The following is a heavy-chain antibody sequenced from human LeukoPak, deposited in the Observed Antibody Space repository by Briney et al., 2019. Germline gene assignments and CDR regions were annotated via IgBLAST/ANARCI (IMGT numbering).Heavy chain of an antibody. CDR2: VNLQGST. Sequence: SETLSLTCGVSGGSITNTNYWTWVRQPPGKGLEWIGEVNLQGSTNYNPSLMGRVAISVDKSENHISLQLTSVTAADTAVYYCAREGGPYRPLDYSGQGTLVTVSS. V-gene: IGHV4-4*02. CDR3: AREGGPYRPLDY. CDR1: GGSITNTNY. J-gene: IGHJ4*02.